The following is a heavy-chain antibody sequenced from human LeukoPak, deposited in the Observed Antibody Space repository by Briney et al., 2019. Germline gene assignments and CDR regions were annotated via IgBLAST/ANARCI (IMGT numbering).Heavy chain of an antibody. D-gene: IGHD6-13*01. J-gene: IGHJ4*02. Sequence: SETLSLTCTVSGGSISSYYWSWIRQPPGKGLEWIGYIYTSGSTNYNPSLKSRVTISVDTSKNQFSLKLSSVTAADTAVYYCARLFSSSSWVLDPHFDYWGQGTLVTVSS. CDR3: ARLFSSSSWVLDPHFDY. V-gene: IGHV4-4*09. CDR1: GGSISSYY. CDR2: IYTSGST.